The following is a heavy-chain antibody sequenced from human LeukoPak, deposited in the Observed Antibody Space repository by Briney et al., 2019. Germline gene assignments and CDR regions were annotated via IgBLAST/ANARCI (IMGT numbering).Heavy chain of an antibody. CDR1: GFTFSSYW. CDR2: INGAGSSI. V-gene: IGHV3-74*01. CDR3: ARGGDYKNDY. D-gene: IGHD4-17*01. J-gene: IGHJ4*02. Sequence: PGGSLRLSCAASGFTFSSYWMHWVRQTPGKGLVWVSRINGAGSSIGYADSVKGRVTISRDNAKNTLYLQMNNLRAEDTAVYYCARGGDYKNDYWGQGTLVTVSS.